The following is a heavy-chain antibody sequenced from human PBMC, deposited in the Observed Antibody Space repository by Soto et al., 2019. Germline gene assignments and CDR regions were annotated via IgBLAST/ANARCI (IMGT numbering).Heavy chain of an antibody. V-gene: IGHV4-61*01. Sequence: PSETLSLTCTVSGGSVSSGSYYWSWFRQPPGKGLEWIGYIYYSGSTNYNPSLKSRVTIAVDTSKNQFSLKLSSVTAADTAVYYCARARVRDFWSGYCNWFDPWGQGTLVTVSS. CDR1: GGSVSSGSYY. J-gene: IGHJ5*02. D-gene: IGHD3-3*01. CDR2: IYYSGST. CDR3: ARARVRDFWSGYCNWFDP.